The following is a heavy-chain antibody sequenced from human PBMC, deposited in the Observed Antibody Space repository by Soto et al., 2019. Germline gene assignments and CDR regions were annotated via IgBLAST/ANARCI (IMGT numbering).Heavy chain of an antibody. V-gene: IGHV1-18*04. CDR3: ARLMYTATTYYYYGMDV. J-gene: IGHJ6*02. Sequence: ASVKVSCKASGYTFTSYGISWVRQAPGQGLEWMGWISAYNGNTNYAQKLQGRVTMTTDTSTSTAYMELRSLRSDDTAVYYCARLMYTATTYYYYGMDVWGQGTTVTVSS. CDR2: ISAYNGNT. CDR1: GYTFTSYG. D-gene: IGHD4-17*01.